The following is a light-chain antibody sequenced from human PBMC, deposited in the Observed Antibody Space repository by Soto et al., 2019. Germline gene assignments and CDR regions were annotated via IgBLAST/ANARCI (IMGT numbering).Light chain of an antibody. CDR2: DAS. CDR3: QQRSNWPST. J-gene: IGKJ4*01. Sequence: EIVLTQSPATLSLSPGERAALSCRASQSVSSYLAWYQQKPGQAPRLLIYDASKRATGIPARFSGSGSGTASTLTISSLEPEDFAVYFCQQRSNWPSTFGGGTKVEI. V-gene: IGKV3-11*01. CDR1: QSVSSY.